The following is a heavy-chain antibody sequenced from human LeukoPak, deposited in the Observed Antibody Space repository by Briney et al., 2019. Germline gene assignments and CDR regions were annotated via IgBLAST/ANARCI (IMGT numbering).Heavy chain of an antibody. J-gene: IGHJ4*02. D-gene: IGHD1-26*01. V-gene: IGHV4-59*01. Sequence: SETLSLTCTVSGGSISSYYWSWIRQPPGKGLEWIGYIYYSGSTNYNPSLKSRVTISVDTSKNQFSLKLSSVTAADTAVYYWARGGAHYIVGATTIADYWGQGTLVTVSS. CDR2: IYYSGST. CDR3: ARGGAHYIVGATTIADY. CDR1: GGSISSYY.